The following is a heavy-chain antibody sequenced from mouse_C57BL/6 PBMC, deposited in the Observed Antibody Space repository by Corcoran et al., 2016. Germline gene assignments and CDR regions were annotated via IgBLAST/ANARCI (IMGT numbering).Heavy chain of an antibody. J-gene: IGHJ4*01. CDR1: GYTFTTYG. D-gene: IGHD1-1*01. Sequence: QIQLVQSGPELKKPGETVKISCKASGYTFTTYGMSWVKQAPGKGLKWMGWINTYSGVPTYADDFKGRFAFSLETSASTAYLQINNLKNEETATYFCARFPYYGSSYYAMDYWGQGTSVTVSS. V-gene: IGHV9-3*01. CDR2: INTYSGVP. CDR3: ARFPYYGSSYYAMDY.